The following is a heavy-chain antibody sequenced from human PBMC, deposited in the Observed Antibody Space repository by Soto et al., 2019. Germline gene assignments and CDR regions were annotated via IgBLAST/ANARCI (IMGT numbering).Heavy chain of an antibody. CDR2: IIPIFGTA. D-gene: IGHD3-22*01. Sequence: QVQLVQSGAEVKKPGSSVKVSCKASGGTFSSYAISWVRQAPGQGLEWMGGIIPIFGTANYAQKFQGRVTITADETTSTAYMELSSLRSEDTAVFYCARGKYYYDSSDYSGMDVWGQGTTVTVSS. V-gene: IGHV1-69*01. J-gene: IGHJ6*02. CDR1: GGTFSSYA. CDR3: ARGKYYYDSSDYSGMDV.